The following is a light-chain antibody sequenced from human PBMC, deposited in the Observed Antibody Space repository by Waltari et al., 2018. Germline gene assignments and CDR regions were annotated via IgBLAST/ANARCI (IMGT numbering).Light chain of an antibody. CDR2: WAS. CDR3: HHYSNTPYT. V-gene: IGKV4-1*01. J-gene: IGKJ2*01. CDR1: QSLFSSSNSKTY. Sequence: DIVMTQSPDSLAVSLGERATINCKSSQSLFSSSNSKTYIAWYQHEPGQPPKLLIYWASIRASGVPDRFSGSGSGTDFTLTISSLQAEDVAVYYCHHYSNTPYTFGQGTRLEIK.